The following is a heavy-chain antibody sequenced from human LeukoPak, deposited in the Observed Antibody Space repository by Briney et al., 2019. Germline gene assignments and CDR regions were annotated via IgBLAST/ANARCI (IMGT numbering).Heavy chain of an antibody. CDR2: IYPGDSDT. CDR1: GYSFTSYW. V-gene: IGHV5-51*01. D-gene: IGHD5-18*01. Sequence: GESLNISCKTSGYSFTSYWIARMRQMPGKGLGWMGIIYPGDSDTRYSPSFQGQVTISADKSISTAYLQLSSLKASDTAVYYCARSPGGFTYGRNWFDPWGQGTLVSVSS. CDR3: ARSPGGFTYGRNWFDP. J-gene: IGHJ5*02.